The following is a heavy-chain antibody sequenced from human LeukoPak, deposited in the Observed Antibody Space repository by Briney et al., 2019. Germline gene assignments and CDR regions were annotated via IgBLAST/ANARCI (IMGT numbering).Heavy chain of an antibody. V-gene: IGHV1-24*01. Sequence: ASVTVSCKVSGYTLTELSMHWVRQAPGKGLEWMGGFDPEDGETIYAQKFQGRVTMTEDTSTDTAYMELGSLRSEDTAVYYCANDGNDYGEKTFDYWGQGTLVTVSS. J-gene: IGHJ4*02. D-gene: IGHD4-17*01. CDR3: ANDGNDYGEKTFDY. CDR2: FDPEDGET. CDR1: GYTLTELS.